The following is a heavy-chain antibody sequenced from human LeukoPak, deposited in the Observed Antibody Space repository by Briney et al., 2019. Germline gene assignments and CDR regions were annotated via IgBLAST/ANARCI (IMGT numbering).Heavy chain of an antibody. J-gene: IGHJ2*01. D-gene: IGHD3-22*01. V-gene: IGHV3-30-3*01. CDR3: ARDREYYYDSSENWYFDL. Sequence: GRSLRLSCAASGFTFSSYAMHWVRQAPGKGLEWVAVISYDGSNKYYADSVKGRFTISRDNAKNSLYLQMNSLRAEDTAVYYCARDREYYYDSSENWYFDLWGRGTLVTVSS. CDR1: GFTFSSYA. CDR2: ISYDGSNK.